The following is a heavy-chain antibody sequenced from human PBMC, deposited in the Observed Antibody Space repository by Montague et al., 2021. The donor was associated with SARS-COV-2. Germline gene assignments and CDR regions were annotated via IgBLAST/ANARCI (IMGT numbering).Heavy chain of an antibody. CDR1: GFTFSSYG. J-gene: IGHJ4*02. CDR3: ARGRQSLYSNYFGGVSPYYFDY. Sequence: SLLLSCSASGFTFSSYGMHWVRQAPGKGLEWVAVIWYDGSNKYYADSVKGRFTISRDNSKNTLYLQMNSLRAEDTAVYYCARGRQSLYSNYFGGVSPYYFDYWGQGTLVTVSS. D-gene: IGHD4-11*01. V-gene: IGHV3-33*01. CDR2: IWYDGSNK.